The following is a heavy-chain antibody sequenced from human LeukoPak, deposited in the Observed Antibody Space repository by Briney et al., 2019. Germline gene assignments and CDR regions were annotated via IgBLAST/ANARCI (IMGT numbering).Heavy chain of an antibody. CDR2: ISISSSYI. V-gene: IGHV3-21*01. CDR3: ARSTRRDYSYGP. D-gene: IGHD5-18*01. CDR1: GFTFSSYS. Sequence: GGSLRLSCAASGFTFSSYSMNWVRQAPGKGLEWVSSISISSSYIYYADSVKGRFIISRDNAKNSLYLQMNSLRAEDTAVYYCARSTRRDYSYGPWGQGTLVTVSS. J-gene: IGHJ4*02.